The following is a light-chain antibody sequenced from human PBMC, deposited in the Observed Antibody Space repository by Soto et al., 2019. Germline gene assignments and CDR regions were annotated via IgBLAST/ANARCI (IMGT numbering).Light chain of an antibody. V-gene: IGKV3-11*01. CDR1: QSVSSY. CDR3: QQRSNWPPYT. J-gene: IGKJ2*01. CDR2: DAS. Sequence: EIVLTQSPATLSLSPGERATLSCRASQSVSSYLAWYQQKPGQAPRLLIYDASNSATGIPARFSGSGSGTDFTLTISSLEAEDVAVYYCQQRSNWPPYTFGQGTKLEIK.